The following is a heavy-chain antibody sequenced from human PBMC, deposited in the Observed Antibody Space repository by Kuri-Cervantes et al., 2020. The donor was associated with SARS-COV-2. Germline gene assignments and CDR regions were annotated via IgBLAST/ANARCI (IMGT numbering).Heavy chain of an antibody. V-gene: IGHV3-64D*06. D-gene: IGHD1-1*01. CDR3: VTRGGSEAFDV. J-gene: IGHJ3*01. CDR2: ISSNGETT. CDR1: GFTFSSYA. Sequence: GESLKISCAASGFTFSSYAMNWVRQAPGKGLEYVSAISSNGETTYYADSVKGRFIISRDNSKNTLFLQMSGLRAEDTAVYFCVTRGGSEAFDVWGQGTMVTVSS.